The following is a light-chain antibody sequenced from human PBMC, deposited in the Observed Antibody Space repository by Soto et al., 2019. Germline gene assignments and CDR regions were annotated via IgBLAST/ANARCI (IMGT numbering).Light chain of an antibody. CDR3: SSYTPGSTSV. CDR1: SSDVGRYSR. J-gene: IGLJ2*01. V-gene: IGLV2-18*02. Sequence: QSALTQPPSVSGSPGQSVTISCTGTSSDVGRYSRVSWYQQPPGTAPKLMIYEVSNRPSGVPDRFSGSKSGNTASLTISGLQAEDEADYYCSSYTPGSTSVFGGGTKLTVL. CDR2: EVS.